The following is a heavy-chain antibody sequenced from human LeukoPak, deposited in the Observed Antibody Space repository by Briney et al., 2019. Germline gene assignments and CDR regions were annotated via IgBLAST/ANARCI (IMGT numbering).Heavy chain of an antibody. Sequence: ASVKVSCKAAGGTFSSYAISLVRQAPGQGLEWMGWINPNSGGTNYAQKFQGRVTMTRDTSISTAYMELSRLRSDDTAVYYCASSYPDDAFDIWGQGTMVTVSS. CDR3: ASSYPDDAFDI. V-gene: IGHV1-2*02. J-gene: IGHJ3*02. CDR2: INPNSGGT. CDR1: GGTFSSYA.